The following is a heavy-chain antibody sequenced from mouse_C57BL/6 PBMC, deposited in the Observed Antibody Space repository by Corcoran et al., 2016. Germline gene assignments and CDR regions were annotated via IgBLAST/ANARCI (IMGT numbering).Heavy chain of an antibody. CDR3: ARGVYDGYYVGYFDV. J-gene: IGHJ1*03. D-gene: IGHD2-3*01. V-gene: IGHV3-6*01. CDR1: GYSITSGYY. CDR2: ISYDGSN. Sequence: DVQLQESGPGLVKPSQSLSLTCSVTGYSITSGYYWNWIRQFPGNKLEWMGYISYDGSNNYNPSLKNLISITRDTSKNQFFLKLNSVTTEDTATYYCARGVYDGYYVGYFDVWGTGTTVTVSS.